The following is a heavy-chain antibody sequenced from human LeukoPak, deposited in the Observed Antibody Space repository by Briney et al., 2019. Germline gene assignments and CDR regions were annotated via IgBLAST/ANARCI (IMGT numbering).Heavy chain of an antibody. CDR3: ARDRAGSIASPYYYYMDV. V-gene: IGHV1-18*01. CDR1: GYTFTSYG. D-gene: IGHD6-6*01. J-gene: IGHJ6*03. CDR2: ISAYNGNT. Sequence: ASVKVSCKASGYTFTSYGISWVRQAPGQGLEWMGWISAYNGNTNYAQKLQGRVTMTTDTSTSTAYMEPRSLRSDDTAVYYCARDRAGSIASPYYYYMDVWGKGTTVTVSS.